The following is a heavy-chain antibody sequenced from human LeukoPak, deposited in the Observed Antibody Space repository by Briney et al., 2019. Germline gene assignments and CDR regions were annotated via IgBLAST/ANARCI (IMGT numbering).Heavy chain of an antibody. Sequence: ASVKVSCKASGYTFTSYGISWVRQAPGQGLEWMGWISAYNGNTNYAQKLQGRVTTTTDTSTSTASMELRSLRSDDTAVYYCARDVWFGERNFDYWGQGTLVTVSS. J-gene: IGHJ4*02. CDR1: GYTFTSYG. CDR3: ARDVWFGERNFDY. CDR2: ISAYNGNT. D-gene: IGHD3-10*01. V-gene: IGHV1-18*01.